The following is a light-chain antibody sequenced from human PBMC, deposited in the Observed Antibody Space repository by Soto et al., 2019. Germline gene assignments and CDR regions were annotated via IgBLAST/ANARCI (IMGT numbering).Light chain of an antibody. V-gene: IGLV7-43*01. CDR3: LLYYGGQLGV. J-gene: IGLJ2*01. CDR1: TGAVTSGYY. CDR2: STN. Sequence: QAVVTQEASLTVSTGGTVTLTCATSTGAVTSGYYPNWFQQKPGQAPRALIYSTNNKYSWTPARFSGSLLGGKAALTLSGVQPEDEADYYCLLYYGGQLGVFGGGTKLTV.